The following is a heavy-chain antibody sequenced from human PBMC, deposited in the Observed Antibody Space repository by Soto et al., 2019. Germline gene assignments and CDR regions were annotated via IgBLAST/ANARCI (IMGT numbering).Heavy chain of an antibody. V-gene: IGHV4-34*01. Sequence: QVQLQQWGAGLLKPSETLSLTCAVYGGSFSGYYWSWIRQPPGKGLEWIGEINHSGSTNYNPSLKSRVTISVDTSKNQFSLQLSSVTAAETTVYYCARAVGTYCSSTSCYGVWFDPWGQGTLVTVSS. D-gene: IGHD2-2*01. CDR1: GGSFSGYY. CDR2: INHSGST. CDR3: ARAVGTYCSSTSCYGVWFDP. J-gene: IGHJ5*02.